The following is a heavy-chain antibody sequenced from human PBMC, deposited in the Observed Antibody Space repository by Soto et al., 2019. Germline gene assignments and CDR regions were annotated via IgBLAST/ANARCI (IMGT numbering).Heavy chain of an antibody. J-gene: IGHJ3*02. CDR3: ARESLLTGYSDAFDI. CDR1: GYTFTSYA. CDR2: INAGNGNT. Sequence: QVQLVQSGAEVKKPGASVKVSCKASGYTFTSYAMHWVRQAPGQRLEWMGWINAGNGNTKYSQKFQGRVTITRDTSASTAYMELSSLRSEDTAVYYCARESLLTGYSDAFDIWGQGTMVTVSS. D-gene: IGHD3-9*01. V-gene: IGHV1-3*01.